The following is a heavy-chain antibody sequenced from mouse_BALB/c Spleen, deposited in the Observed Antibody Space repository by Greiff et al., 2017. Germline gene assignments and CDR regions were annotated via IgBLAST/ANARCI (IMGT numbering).Heavy chain of an antibody. Sequence: EVQLQQSGAELVKPGASVKLSCTASGFNINDSYMHWVKQRPEQGLEWIGRIDPANGNTKYDPKFQGKATITADTSSNTACLQLSSLTSEDTAVYYCARSGNYEDYAMDYWGQGTSVTVSS. D-gene: IGHD2-1*01. CDR1: GFNINDSY. V-gene: IGHV14-3*02. CDR2: IDPANGNT. CDR3: ARSGNYEDYAMDY. J-gene: IGHJ4*01.